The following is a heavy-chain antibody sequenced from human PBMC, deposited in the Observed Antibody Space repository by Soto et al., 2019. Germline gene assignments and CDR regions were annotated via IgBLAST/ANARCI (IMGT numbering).Heavy chain of an antibody. V-gene: IGHV3-23*01. J-gene: IGHJ4*02. CDR2: ISGGTSST. CDR1: GFTFSSYA. D-gene: IGHD3-10*01. Sequence: EVQLLESGGGLVQPGGSLRLSCAASGFTFSSYAMSWVRQAPGKGLEWVSAISGGTSSTYYADSVKGRFTISRDDSKNSLYLQVNSLKTEDTAVYYCTRVKLLGFGVDPRTNERASDYWGQGTLVTVSS. CDR3: TRVKLLGFGVDPRTNERASDY.